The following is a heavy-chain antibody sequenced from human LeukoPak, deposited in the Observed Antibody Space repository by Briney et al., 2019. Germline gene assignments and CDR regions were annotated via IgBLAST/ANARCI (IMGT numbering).Heavy chain of an antibody. Sequence: GGSLRLSCAASGFTFSSYSMNWVRQAPGKGLEWVSSISSSSSHIYYADSVKGRFTISRDNAKNSLYLQMNSLRAEDTAVYYCAKALGYCSSTSCYGYYMDVWGKGTTVTISS. D-gene: IGHD2-2*01. CDR1: GFTFSSYS. CDR3: AKALGYCSSTSCYGYYMDV. CDR2: ISSSSSHI. J-gene: IGHJ6*03. V-gene: IGHV3-21*01.